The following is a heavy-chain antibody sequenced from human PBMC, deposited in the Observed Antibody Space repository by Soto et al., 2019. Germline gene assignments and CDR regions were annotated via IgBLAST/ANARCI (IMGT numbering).Heavy chain of an antibody. CDR3: ARDLQGLHYFDY. Sequence: GASAKVSCKAPGFTFVCNAIHWARQAPGQRLEWMGWINAGNGNTKYSQKFQGRVTITRDTSASTAYMELTSLRSEDTAVYYCARDLQGLHYFDYWGQGTLVTVSS. CDR1: GFTFVCNA. CDR2: INAGNGNT. V-gene: IGHV1-3*01. J-gene: IGHJ4*02.